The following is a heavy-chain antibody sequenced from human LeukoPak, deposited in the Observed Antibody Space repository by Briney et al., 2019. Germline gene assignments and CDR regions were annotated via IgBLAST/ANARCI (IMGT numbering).Heavy chain of an antibody. D-gene: IGHD5-18*01. CDR1: GGSISSGGYY. CDR2: IYYSGST. CDR3: AREGPRGYSYGYLY. Sequence: PSETLSLTCTVSGGSISSGGYYWSWIRQHPGKGLEWIGYIYYSGSTYYNPSLKSRVTISVDTSKNQFSLKLSSVTAADTAVYYCAREGPRGYSYGYLYWGQGTLVTVSS. J-gene: IGHJ4*02. V-gene: IGHV4-31*03.